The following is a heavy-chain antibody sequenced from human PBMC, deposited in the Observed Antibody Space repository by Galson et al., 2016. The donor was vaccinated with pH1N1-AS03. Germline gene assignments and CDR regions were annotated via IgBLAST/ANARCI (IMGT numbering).Heavy chain of an antibody. D-gene: IGHD3-16*02. CDR2: IWHDGSEK. V-gene: IGHV3-33*01. Sequence: SLRLSCAASGFTLSSHGMHWVRQTPGKGLEWVAVIWHDGSEKYYADSVKGRFTISRDNSKNTMYLQMNSLRAEDKAVYYCARDRHYYDYIWGTYRYDWYFDLWGRGTLVTVSS. CDR1: GFTLSSHG. CDR3: ARDRHYYDYIWGTYRYDWYFDL. J-gene: IGHJ2*01.